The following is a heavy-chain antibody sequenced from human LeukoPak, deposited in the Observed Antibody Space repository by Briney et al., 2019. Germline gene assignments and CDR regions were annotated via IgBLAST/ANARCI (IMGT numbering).Heavy chain of an antibody. CDR2: ISSSGSTI. J-gene: IGHJ6*03. V-gene: IGHV3-11*01. D-gene: IGHD6-13*01. CDR3: ARERSWYAPVLESYYYYMDV. CDR1: GFTFSDYY. Sequence: GSLRLSCAAPGFTFSDYYMSWIRQAPGKGLGGVSYISSSGSTIYYADSVKGRFTISRDNAKNSLYLQMNSLRAEDTAVYYCARERSWYAPVLESYYYYMDVWGKGTRSPSP.